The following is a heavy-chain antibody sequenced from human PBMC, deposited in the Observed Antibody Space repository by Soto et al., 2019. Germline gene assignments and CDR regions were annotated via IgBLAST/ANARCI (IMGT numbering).Heavy chain of an antibody. V-gene: IGHV3-7*03. J-gene: IGHJ6*02. D-gene: IGHD3-22*01. CDR3: ARVIRDYYDSSGYHHYYYYGMDV. Sequence: GGSLRLSCAASGFTFSSYWMSWVRQAPGKGLEWVANIKQDGSEKYYVDSVKGRFTISRDNAKNSLYLQMNSLRAEDTAVYYCARVIRDYYDSSGYHHYYYYGMDVWGQGTTVTVSS. CDR2: IKQDGSEK. CDR1: GFTFSSYW.